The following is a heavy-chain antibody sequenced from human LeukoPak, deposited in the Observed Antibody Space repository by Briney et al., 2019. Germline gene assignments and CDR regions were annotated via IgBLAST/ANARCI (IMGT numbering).Heavy chain of an antibody. V-gene: IGHV3-7*04. CDR1: GFTFSSYW. CDR2: IKQDGSEK. Sequence: GGSLRLSCVVSGFTFSSYWMSWVRQAPGKGLEWVANIKQDGSEKYCVDSVKGRFTISRDNAKNSLYLQMNSLRAEDTAVYYCARAGDYVDYYYYYYMDVWGKGTTVTVSS. J-gene: IGHJ6*03. D-gene: IGHD4-17*01. CDR3: ARAGDYVDYYYYYYMDV.